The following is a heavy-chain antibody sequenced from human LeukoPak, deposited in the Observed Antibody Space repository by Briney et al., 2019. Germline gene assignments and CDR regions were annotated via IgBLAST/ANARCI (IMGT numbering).Heavy chain of an antibody. CDR1: GFTFSSYA. CDR2: ISGSGGST. V-gene: IGHV3-23*01. CDR3: AKDGKRLGEYPKGNGMDV. D-gene: IGHD3-16*01. Sequence: GGSLRLSCAASGFTFSSYAMSWVRQAPGKGLEWVSAISGSGGSTYYADSVKGRFTISRDNSKNTLYLQMNSLRAEDTAVYYCAKDGKRLGEYPKGNGMDVWGQGTTVTVSS. J-gene: IGHJ6*02.